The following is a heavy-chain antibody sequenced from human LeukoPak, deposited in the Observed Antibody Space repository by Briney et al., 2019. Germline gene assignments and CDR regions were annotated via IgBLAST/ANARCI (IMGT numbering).Heavy chain of an antibody. CDR1: GFTFSSYA. V-gene: IGHV3-30-3*01. CDR2: ISYDGSNK. D-gene: IGHD3-10*01. Sequence: GRSLRLSCAASGFTFSSYAMHWVRQAPGKGLEWVAVISYDGSNKYYADSVKGRFTISRDNSKNTLYLQMNSLRAEDTAVYYCATIGATLGFDYWGQGTLVTVSS. J-gene: IGHJ4*02. CDR3: ATIGATLGFDY.